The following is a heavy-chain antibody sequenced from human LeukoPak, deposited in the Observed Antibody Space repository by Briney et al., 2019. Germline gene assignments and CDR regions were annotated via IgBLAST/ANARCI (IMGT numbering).Heavy chain of an antibody. CDR3: ARGGSVWYKLRFDY. CDR1: GFTFSSYE. D-gene: IGHD6-19*01. J-gene: IGHJ4*02. Sequence: GGSLRLSCAASGFTFSSYEMNWVRQAPGKGLEWVSYISSSGSTIYYADSVKGRFTISRDNAKNSLYLQMNSLRAEDTAVYYCARGGSVWYKLRFDYWGQGTLVTVSS. V-gene: IGHV3-48*03. CDR2: ISSSGSTI.